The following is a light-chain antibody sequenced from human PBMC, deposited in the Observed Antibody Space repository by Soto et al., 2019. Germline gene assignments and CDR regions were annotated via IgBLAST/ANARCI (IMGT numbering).Light chain of an antibody. Sequence: QSVLTQPASVSGSPGQSITISCTGTSSDIGADNYVSWYQQHPGKVPKLIIHEVTQRPSGVPDRFSASKSGNTASLTVSGLQAEDEADYYRSSHGGANNFYVFGTGNKVTV. V-gene: IGLV2-8*01. CDR1: SSDIGADNY. CDR2: EVT. J-gene: IGLJ1*01. CDR3: SSHGGANNFYV.